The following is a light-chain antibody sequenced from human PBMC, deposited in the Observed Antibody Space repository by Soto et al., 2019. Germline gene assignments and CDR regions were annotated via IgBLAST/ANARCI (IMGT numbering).Light chain of an antibody. CDR1: QSVSST. Sequence: EIVLTQSPGTLSLSPGERATLSCRASQSVSSTLAWFQQKPGQAPRLLIYGASTRATGIPARFSGSGSGTDFTLTISSLQSEDFAVYYCQQYNTWPRTFGQGTKVDNK. CDR3: QQYNTWPRT. V-gene: IGKV3-15*01. CDR2: GAS. J-gene: IGKJ1*01.